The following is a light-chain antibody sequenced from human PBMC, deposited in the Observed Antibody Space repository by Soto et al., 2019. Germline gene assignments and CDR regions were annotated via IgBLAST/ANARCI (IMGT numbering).Light chain of an antibody. CDR2: GAS. CDR1: QSFVNMY. CDR3: QQFGSSPRT. V-gene: IGKV3-20*01. Sequence: EVVLNQSPGALSLSPGERATLSCRASQSFVNMYLAWYQQKPGQAPRLLMYGASRRPTGIPDRFSGSGSGTDFTLTISRLEPEDFAVYYCQQFGSSPRTFGQGTKVDI. J-gene: IGKJ1*01.